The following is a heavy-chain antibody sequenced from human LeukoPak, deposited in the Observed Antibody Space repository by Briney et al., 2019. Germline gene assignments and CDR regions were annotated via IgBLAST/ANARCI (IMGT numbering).Heavy chain of an antibody. CDR2: IYYSGST. V-gene: IGHV4-39*01. CDR3: ARHGKSAGASFFDY. D-gene: IGHD6-13*01. Sequence: SETLSLTCTVSGVSISSKSYYWGWIRQPPGKGLEWIGSIYYSGSTYYNPSLKSRVTISVDTSKNQFSLKLSSVTAADTAVYYCARHGKSAGASFFDYWGQGTLVTVSS. CDR1: GVSISSKSYY. J-gene: IGHJ4*02.